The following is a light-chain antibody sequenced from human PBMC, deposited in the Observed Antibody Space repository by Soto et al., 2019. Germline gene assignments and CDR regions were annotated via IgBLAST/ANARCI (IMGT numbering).Light chain of an antibody. Sequence: DIQMTQSPSSLSASVGDRVTITCRASQDISNYLAWYQQKPGKVPKLLISAASTLQSGVPSRFIGSGSGTDFTLTISSLQPEDAATYYCQKYVVAPKTFGQGTKLEIK. J-gene: IGKJ2*01. V-gene: IGKV1-27*01. CDR2: AAS. CDR1: QDISNY. CDR3: QKYVVAPKT.